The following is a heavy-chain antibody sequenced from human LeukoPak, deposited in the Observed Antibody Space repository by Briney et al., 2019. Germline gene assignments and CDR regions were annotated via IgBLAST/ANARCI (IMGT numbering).Heavy chain of an antibody. CDR1: GGTFSSYA. V-gene: IGHV1-69*05. D-gene: IGHD5-24*01. Sequence: ASVKVSCKASGGTFSSYAISWVRQAPGQGLEWMGGIIPIFGTANYAQKFQGRVTITTDESTSTAYMELSSLRSEDTAVYYCARSAGDGYNEYFQHWGQGTLVTVSS. CDR2: IIPIFGTA. J-gene: IGHJ1*01. CDR3: ARSAGDGYNEYFQH.